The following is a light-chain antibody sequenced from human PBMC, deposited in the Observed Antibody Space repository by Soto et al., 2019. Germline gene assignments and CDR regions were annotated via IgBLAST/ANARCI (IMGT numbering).Light chain of an antibody. CDR2: DAS. J-gene: IGKJ5*01. CDR3: QQYNNWLET. V-gene: IGKV3-15*01. CDR1: QSVSYH. Sequence: IVMTQTPATLSVSPGERVTLSCRASQSVSYHVAWYQQKPGQTPRLVIYDASSRASGIPARFSGSRSGTEFTLTISSLQSEDFAVYYCQQYNNWLETFGQGTRLEIK.